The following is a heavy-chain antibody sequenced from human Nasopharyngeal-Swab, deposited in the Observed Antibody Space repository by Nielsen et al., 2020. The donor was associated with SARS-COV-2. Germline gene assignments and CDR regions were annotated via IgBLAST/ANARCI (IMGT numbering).Heavy chain of an antibody. V-gene: IGHV3-66*01. D-gene: IGHD1-1*01. CDR2: IYSGGST. CDR3: ARDGTGTTRKNGWFDP. Sequence: GGSLRLSCAASGFTVSSNYMSWVRQAPGKGLGWVSVIYSGGSTYYADSVKGRFTISRDNSKNTLYLQMNSLRAEDTAVYYCARDGTGTTRKNGWFDPWGQGTLVTVSS. CDR1: GFTVSSNY. J-gene: IGHJ5*02.